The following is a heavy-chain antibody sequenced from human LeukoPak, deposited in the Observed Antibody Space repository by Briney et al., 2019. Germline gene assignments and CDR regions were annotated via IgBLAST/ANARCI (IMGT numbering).Heavy chain of an antibody. CDR3: ARLDSYRGGFFDY. CDR1: GGSISSGGYY. CDR2: IYYSGST. Sequence: PSQTLSLTCTVSGGSISSGGYYWSWIRQHPGKGLEWIGYIYYSGSTYYNPSLKSRVTISVGTSKIQCSLKLSSVTAADTAVYYCARLDSYRGGFFDYWGQGTLVTVSS. D-gene: IGHD5-18*01. V-gene: IGHV4-31*03. J-gene: IGHJ4*02.